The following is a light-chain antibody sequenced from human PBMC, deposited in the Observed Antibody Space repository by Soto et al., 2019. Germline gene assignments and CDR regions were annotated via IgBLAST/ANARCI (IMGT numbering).Light chain of an antibody. CDR2: PAS. CDR1: QSFGGTY. CDR3: QQYGSSPPVT. V-gene: IGKV3-20*01. Sequence: EIVLTQSPGTLSLSPGERATLSCRASQSFGGTYLAWYQQKPGQAPRLLIYPASRRATGIPDRFSGSGSGTDFSLTISRLEPEDFAVYYGQQYGSSPPVTFGGGTMVENK. J-gene: IGKJ4*01.